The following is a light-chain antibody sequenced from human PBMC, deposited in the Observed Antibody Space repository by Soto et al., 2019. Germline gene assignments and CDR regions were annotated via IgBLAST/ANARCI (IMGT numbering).Light chain of an antibody. V-gene: IGLV1-47*01. J-gene: IGLJ1*01. CDR3: AAWDDSLSVYV. CDR1: SSNIGSNY. CDR2: KNN. Sequence: QSALTQPPSASGTPGQRVTISCSGSSSNIGSNYVYWYQQLPGTDPKLLIYKNNQRPSGVTDRFSGSKSGTSASLAISGRRSEDEADYYCAAWDDSLSVYVLGTGTKATVL.